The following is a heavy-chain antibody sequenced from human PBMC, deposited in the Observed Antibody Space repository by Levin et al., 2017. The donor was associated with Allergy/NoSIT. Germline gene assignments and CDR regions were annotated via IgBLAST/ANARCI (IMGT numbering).Heavy chain of an antibody. CDR2: IKADGSEK. CDR3: ARDSFSTSSGLVYYYGLDV. D-gene: IGHD2-2*01. CDR1: GFTLSQYW. Sequence: GGSLRLSCAASGFTLSQYWMTWVRQAPGKGLEWVAKIKADGSEKYYADSLKGRFTISRDNTRKSVSLQVSNLRAEDTAVYYCARDSFSTSSGLVYYYGLDVWGQGTTVTV. J-gene: IGHJ6*02. V-gene: IGHV3-7*01.